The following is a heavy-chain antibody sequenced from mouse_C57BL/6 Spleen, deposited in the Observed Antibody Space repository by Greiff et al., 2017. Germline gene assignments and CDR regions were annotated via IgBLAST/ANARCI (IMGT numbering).Heavy chain of an antibody. CDR1: GYTFTDYE. CDR2: IDPETGGT. V-gene: IGHV1-15*01. CDR3: TRGSGSSSWEWGNYFDY. J-gene: IGHJ2*01. D-gene: IGHD1-1*01. Sequence: QVQLKESGAELVRPGASVTLSCKASGYTFTDYEMHWVKQTPVHGLEWIGAIDPETGGTAYNQKFKGKAILTADKSSSTAYMELRSLTSEDSAVYYCTRGSGSSSWEWGNYFDYWGQGTTLTVSS.